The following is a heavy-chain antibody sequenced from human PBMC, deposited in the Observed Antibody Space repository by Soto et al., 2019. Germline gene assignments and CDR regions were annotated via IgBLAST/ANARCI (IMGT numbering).Heavy chain of an antibody. D-gene: IGHD5-18*01. Sequence: GGSLRLSCAASGFTFSSYAMHWVRQAPGKGLEWVAVISYDGSNKYYADSVKGRFTISRDNSKNTLYLQMNSLRAEDTAVYYCARDGRRATAMVTFYYYGMDVWGQGTTVTVSS. CDR2: ISYDGSNK. CDR3: ARDGRRATAMVTFYYYGMDV. J-gene: IGHJ6*02. V-gene: IGHV3-30-3*01. CDR1: GFTFSSYA.